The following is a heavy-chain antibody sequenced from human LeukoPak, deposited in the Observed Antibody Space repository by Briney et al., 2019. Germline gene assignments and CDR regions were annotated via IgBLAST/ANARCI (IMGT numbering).Heavy chain of an antibody. CDR1: GFTFITYP. CDR2: IQDDGAKT. J-gene: IGHJ4*02. V-gene: IGHV3-30*02. Sequence: PGGSPRLSCAASGFTFITYPTHWVRQAPGKGLEWVALIQDDGAKTNYADSVRGRFTISRDNSRSTVYLQMNSLKPDDTAVYYCATQTITLVVVISPFDYWGQGALVTVSS. CDR3: ATQTITLVVVISPFDY. D-gene: IGHD3-22*01.